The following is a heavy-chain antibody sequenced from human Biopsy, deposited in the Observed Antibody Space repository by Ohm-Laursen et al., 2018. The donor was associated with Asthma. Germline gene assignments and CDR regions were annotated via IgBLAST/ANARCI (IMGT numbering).Heavy chain of an antibody. D-gene: IGHD1-1*01. CDR1: GFSLSKSGVG. V-gene: IGHV2-5*01. J-gene: IGHJ4*01. CDR3: ARAERRVEFSYFDN. Sequence: TQTLLLTCTFSGFSLSKSGVGVGWIRLPPREAPDWLALIYWNGDTHYNLALRSSLTITKDTSRKQVDLAKSNLDTVDTGIYFCARAERRVEFSYFDNWGLGTLVYVSS. CDR2: IYWNGDT.